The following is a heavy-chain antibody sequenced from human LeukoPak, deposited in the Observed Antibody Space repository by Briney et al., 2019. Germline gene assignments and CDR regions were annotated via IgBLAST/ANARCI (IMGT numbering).Heavy chain of an antibody. CDR1: GYIFRTYW. J-gene: IGHJ4*02. Sequence: GESLKISCQGSGYIFRTYWIGWVRQMPGKGLGWMAIIYLGDSETIYSPSFQGQVTISVDKSISTAYLQWSSLRASDTAMYYCARHTKYSSPSRVFDYWGPGTLVTVSS. CDR3: ARHTKYSSPSRVFDY. CDR2: IYLGDSET. D-gene: IGHD6-6*01. V-gene: IGHV5-51*01.